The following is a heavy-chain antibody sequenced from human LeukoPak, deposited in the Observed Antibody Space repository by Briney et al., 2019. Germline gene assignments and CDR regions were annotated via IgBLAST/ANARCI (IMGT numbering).Heavy chain of an antibody. V-gene: IGHV4-4*02. CDR3: ARDRPVGARSGTTWFDP. CDR2: IYHSGSP. J-gene: IGHJ5*02. D-gene: IGHD1-7*01. Sequence: PSETLSLTCAVSGGSISSNNWWGWVRQPPGKGLEWIGEIYHSGSPNYNPSLKSRVTISVDKSRNHFSLNLSSVTAADTAVYYCARDRPVGARSGTTWFDPWGQGTLVTVSS. CDR1: GGSISSNNW.